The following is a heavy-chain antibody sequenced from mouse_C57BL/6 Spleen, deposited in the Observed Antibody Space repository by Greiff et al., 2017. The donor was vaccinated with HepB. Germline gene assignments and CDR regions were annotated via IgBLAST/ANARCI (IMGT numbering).Heavy chain of an antibody. D-gene: IGHD1-1*01. J-gene: IGHJ2*01. V-gene: IGHV1-81*01. CDR3: AKEADYYGSSYGGYFDY. CDR2: IYPRSGNT. Sequence: VQLQESGAELARPGASVKLSCKASGYTFTSYGISWVKQRTGQGLEWIGEIYPRSGNTYYNEKFKGKATLTADKSSSTAYMELRSLTSEDSAVYFCAKEADYYGSSYGGYFDYWGQGTTLTVSS. CDR1: GYTFTSYG.